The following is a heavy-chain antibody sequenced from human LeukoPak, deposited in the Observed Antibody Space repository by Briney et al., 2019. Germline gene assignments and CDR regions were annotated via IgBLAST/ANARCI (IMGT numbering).Heavy chain of an antibody. Sequence: ASVKASCKASGYTFTNYYMNWVRQAPGQGLEWMGRINPNSGATNYAQKFQGRVTMTRDTSISTAYMELSRLRSDDTAVYHCARDYGSGWYNYWGQGTLVTVSS. CDR2: INPNSGAT. CDR1: GYTFTNYY. J-gene: IGHJ4*02. D-gene: IGHD6-19*01. V-gene: IGHV1-2*06. CDR3: ARDYGSGWYNY.